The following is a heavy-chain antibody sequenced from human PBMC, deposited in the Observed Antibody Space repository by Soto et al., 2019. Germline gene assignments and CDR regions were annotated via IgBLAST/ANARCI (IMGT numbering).Heavy chain of an antibody. CDR3: ARANIAAAGTIFDP. CDR2: IYYNAIT. D-gene: IGHD6-13*01. V-gene: IGHV4-61*08. J-gene: IGHJ5*02. Sequence: QVKLQESGPGLVKPSETLSLTCTVSGDSVSSGAYYWSWVRQPPGKGLEWIGYIYYNAITNYNPSLKSRVTILVDTSKSEISVTLNSVTAADTAVYYCARANIAAAGTIFDPWGQGVLVTVSA. CDR1: GDSVSSGAYY.